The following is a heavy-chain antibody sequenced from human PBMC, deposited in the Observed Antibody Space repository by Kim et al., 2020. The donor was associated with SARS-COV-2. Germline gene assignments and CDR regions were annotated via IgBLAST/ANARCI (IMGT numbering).Heavy chain of an antibody. CDR1: GFTFSSYS. J-gene: IGHJ6*02. CDR3: ARDKALLEWELLVYYYGMDV. CDR2: ISSSSSTI. D-gene: IGHD1-26*01. Sequence: GGSLRLSCAASGFTFSSYSMNWVRQAPGKGLEWVSYISSSSSTIYYADSVKGRFTISRDNAKNSLYLQMNSLRAEDTAVYYCARDKALLEWELLVYYYGMDVWGQGTTVTVSS. V-gene: IGHV3-48*04.